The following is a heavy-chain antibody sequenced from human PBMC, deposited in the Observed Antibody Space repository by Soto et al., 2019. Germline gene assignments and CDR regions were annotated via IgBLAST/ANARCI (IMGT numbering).Heavy chain of an antibody. D-gene: IGHD3-10*01. J-gene: IGHJ6*02. CDR1: GFTFDDYA. Sequence: GGSLRLSCAASGFTFDDYAMHWVRQAPGQGLEWVSGISWNSGSIGYADSVKGRFTISRDNAKKSLYLQMNSLRAEDTALYYCAKDMGGSGSPDYYYYGMDVWGQGTTVTVSS. CDR3: AKDMGGSGSPDYYYYGMDV. V-gene: IGHV3-9*01. CDR2: ISWNSGSI.